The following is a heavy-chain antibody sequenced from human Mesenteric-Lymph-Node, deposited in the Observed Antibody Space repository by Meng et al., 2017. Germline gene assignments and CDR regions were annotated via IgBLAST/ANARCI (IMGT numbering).Heavy chain of an antibody. CDR1: GFTFSSYG. Sequence: QEQLVESGGGVVQPGRSLSLSCAASGFTFSSYGMHWVRQAPGKGLEWVALISYDGNKKYYGDSVKGRFTISRDISKNTLYLQMNSLRPEDTAVYFCAKSLEAAATGFDYWGQGTLVTVSS. CDR2: ISYDGNKK. V-gene: IGHV3-30*18. D-gene: IGHD2-15*01. J-gene: IGHJ4*02. CDR3: AKSLEAAATGFDY.